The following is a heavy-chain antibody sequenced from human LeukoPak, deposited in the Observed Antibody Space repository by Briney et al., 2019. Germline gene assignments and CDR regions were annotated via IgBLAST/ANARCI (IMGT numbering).Heavy chain of an antibody. CDR1: GFTFSSYA. CDR3: AKSSGVTIFGVVDNAFDI. V-gene: IGHV3-23*01. J-gene: IGHJ3*02. CDR2: ISGSGGST. D-gene: IGHD3-3*01. Sequence: GGSLRLSCAASGFTFSSYAMSWVRQAPGKGLEWVSGISGSGGSTYYADSVKGRFTISRDNSKNTLYLQMNGLRAEDTAVYYCAKSSGVTIFGVVDNAFDIWGQGTMVTVSS.